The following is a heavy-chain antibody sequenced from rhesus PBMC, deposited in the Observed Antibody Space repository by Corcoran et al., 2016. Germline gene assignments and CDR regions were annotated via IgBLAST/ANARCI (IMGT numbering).Heavy chain of an antibody. V-gene: IGHV4-73*01. D-gene: IGHD4-23*01. J-gene: IGHJ4*01. Sequence: QVKLQQWGEGLVKPSETLSLTCAVYGASITGYYWSWIRQPPGKGLEWIGYIDGNSATSNSNPSLKNRVTISKDTSKNQFSLKLSSVTAADTAMYYCARDLGRGAAVTTIDYWGQGVLVTVSS. CDR3: ARDLGRGAAVTTIDY. CDR1: GASITGYY. CDR2: IDGNSATS.